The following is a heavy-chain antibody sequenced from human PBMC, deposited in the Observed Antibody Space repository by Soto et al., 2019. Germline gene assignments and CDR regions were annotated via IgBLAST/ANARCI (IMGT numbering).Heavy chain of an antibody. CDR3: ARDFPYYDFWSGYSLARYFDY. D-gene: IGHD3-3*01. J-gene: IGHJ4*01. CDR1: GVTFKISI. V-gene: IGHV3-48*02. CDR2: ISSSSSTI. Sequence: SCASSGVTFKISIMNVVRQAQGKGLEWVSYISSSSSTIYYADSVKGRFTISRDNAKNSLYLQMNSLRDEDTAVYYCARDFPYYDFWSGYSLARYFDYWGQGTLVTVSS.